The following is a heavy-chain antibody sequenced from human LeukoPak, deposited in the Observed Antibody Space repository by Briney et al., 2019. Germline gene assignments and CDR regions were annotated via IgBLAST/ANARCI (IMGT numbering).Heavy chain of an antibody. CDR2: IIPIFGTA. D-gene: IGHD3-3*01. CDR1: GGTFSSYA. J-gene: IGHJ4*02. Sequence: SVKVSCKASGGTFSSYAISWVRQAPGQGLEWMGRIIPIFGTANYAQKFQGRVTITTDESTSTAYMELSSLRSEDTAVYYCAKNVPYLWSGYLGYFDYWGQGTLVTVSS. CDR3: AKNVPYLWSGYLGYFDY. V-gene: IGHV1-69*05.